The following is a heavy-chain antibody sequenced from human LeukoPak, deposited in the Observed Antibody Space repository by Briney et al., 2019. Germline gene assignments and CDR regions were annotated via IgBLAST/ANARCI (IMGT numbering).Heavy chain of an antibody. CDR2: INPSGGST. V-gene: IGHV1-46*01. D-gene: IGHD2-21*02. Sequence: GASVKVSCKASGYTFTSYYMHWVRQAPGQGLEWMGIINPSGGSTSYAQKFQGRVTMTRDMSTSTDYMELSSLRSEDTAVYYCARDHYHKVHSVMVTAPDYWGQGTLVIVSS. CDR3: ARDHYHKVHSVMVTAPDY. CDR1: GYTFTSYY. J-gene: IGHJ4*02.